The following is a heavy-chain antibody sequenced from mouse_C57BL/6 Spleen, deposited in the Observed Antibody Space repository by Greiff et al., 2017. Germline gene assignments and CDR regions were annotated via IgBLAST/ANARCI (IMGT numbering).Heavy chain of an antibody. D-gene: IGHD1-1*01. Sequence: EVQLQQSGGGLVKPGGSLKLSCAASGFTFSSYAMSWVRQTPEKRLEWVATISDGGSYTYYPDNVKGRFTISRDNAKNNLYLQMSHLKSEDTAMYYCARGLLRSYAMDYWGQGTSVTVSS. CDR2: ISDGGSYT. J-gene: IGHJ4*01. CDR3: ARGLLRSYAMDY. CDR1: GFTFSSYA. V-gene: IGHV5-4*01.